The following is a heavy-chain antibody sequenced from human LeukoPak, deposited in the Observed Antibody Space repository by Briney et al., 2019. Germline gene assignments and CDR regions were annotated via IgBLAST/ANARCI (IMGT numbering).Heavy chain of an antibody. CDR2: IYYSGST. V-gene: IGHV4-39*01. CDR1: GGSISSSSYY. CDR3: ARQSRLRAAAEY. J-gene: IGHJ4*02. D-gene: IGHD6-13*01. Sequence: SETLSLTCTVSGGSISSSSYYWGWIRQPPGKGLEWIGSIYYSGSTYYNPSLKSRVTISVDTSKNQFSLKLSSVTAADTAVYYCARQSRLRAAAEYWGQGTLVTVSS.